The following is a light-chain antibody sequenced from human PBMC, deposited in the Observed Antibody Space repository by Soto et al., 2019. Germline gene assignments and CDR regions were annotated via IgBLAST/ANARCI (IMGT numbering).Light chain of an antibody. CDR3: QLSTNWPRWT. Sequence: EIVGTPCLATLSSGARATAXCPGRPSRIFSNNLAWYQHKPGQPPRLLMYGAFTRAAGVPARFSGSASGTEFTLTISSLQSEDFAVSYCQLSTNWPRWTFGQAIKV. J-gene: IGKJ1*01. CDR2: GAF. CDR1: RIFSNN. V-gene: IGKV3-15*01.